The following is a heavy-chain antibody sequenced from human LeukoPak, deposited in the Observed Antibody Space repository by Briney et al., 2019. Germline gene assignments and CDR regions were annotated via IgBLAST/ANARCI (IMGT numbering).Heavy chain of an antibody. V-gene: IGHV4-61*05. CDR2: IYYKGIT. J-gene: IGHJ5*02. CDR3: ARLVAVTGTVDYFDP. CDR1: GGSISSSSYY. Sequence: SETLSLTCTVSGGSISSSSYYWGWIRQPPGKGLEWIGYIYYKGITNYNPSLKSRVTISLDTSKSQFSLNLRSATAADTAVYYCARLVAVTGTVDYFDPWGQGAVVAVSS. D-gene: IGHD2-21*02.